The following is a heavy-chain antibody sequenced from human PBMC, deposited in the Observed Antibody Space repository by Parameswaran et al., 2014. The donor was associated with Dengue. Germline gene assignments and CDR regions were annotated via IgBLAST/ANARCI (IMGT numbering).Heavy chain of an antibody. D-gene: IGHD3-10*01. J-gene: IGHJ3*02. Sequence: VRQAPGKGLEYVSAISSNGGSTYYADSVKGRFTISRDNSKNTLYLQMSSLRAEDTAVYYCVKDLWPTRGGAFDIWGQGTMVTVSS. V-gene: IGHV3-64D*06. CDR3: VKDLWPTRGGAFDI. CDR2: ISSNGGST.